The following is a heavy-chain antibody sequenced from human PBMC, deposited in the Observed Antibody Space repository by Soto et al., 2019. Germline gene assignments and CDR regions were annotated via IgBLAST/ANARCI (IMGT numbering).Heavy chain of an antibody. CDR2: MNPNSGNT. CDR1: GYTFTSYD. Sequence: ASVKVSCKTSGYTFTSYDINWVRQAPGQGLEWMGWMNPNSGNTGYAQKFQGRVTMTRNTSISTAYMELSSLRSEDTALYYCVRLRGEDSSSLVFDPWGQGTLVTVS. CDR3: VRLRGEDSSSLVFDP. D-gene: IGHD6-13*01. V-gene: IGHV1-8*01. J-gene: IGHJ5*02.